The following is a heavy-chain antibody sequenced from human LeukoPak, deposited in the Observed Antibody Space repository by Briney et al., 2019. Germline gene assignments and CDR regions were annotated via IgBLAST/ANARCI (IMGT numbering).Heavy chain of an antibody. D-gene: IGHD1/OR15-1a*01. CDR1: GFTFSSYW. CDR2: TNQDETEK. V-gene: IGHV3-7*03. Sequence: GGSLRLSCGASGFTFSSYWMSWVRQAPGKGLEWVATTNQDETEKYYVDSLTGRFTISRDNAKNSLSLQMNSLRAEDTAVYYCARAGNIRFDYWGRGTLVTVSS. J-gene: IGHJ4*02. CDR3: ARAGNIRFDY.